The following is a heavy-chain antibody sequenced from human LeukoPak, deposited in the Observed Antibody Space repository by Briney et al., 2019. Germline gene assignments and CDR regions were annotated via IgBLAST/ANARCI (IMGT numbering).Heavy chain of an antibody. Sequence: PGGSLRLSCAGSGFSFNSYAMSWVRQAPGKGLEWVSGITGTGGNTYYADSVKGRFTITRDNAQNSLTLHMNTLRADDTAVYYCAKDGGTHFDHWGQGTLVTVSS. V-gene: IGHV3-23*01. CDR1: GFSFNSYA. CDR2: ITGTGGNT. J-gene: IGHJ4*02. CDR3: AKDGGTHFDH. D-gene: IGHD1-26*01.